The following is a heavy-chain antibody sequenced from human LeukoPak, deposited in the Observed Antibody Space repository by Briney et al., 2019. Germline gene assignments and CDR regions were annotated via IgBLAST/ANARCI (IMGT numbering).Heavy chain of an antibody. J-gene: IGHJ4*02. CDR3: ARGYSSSVHY. CDR2: INPGGGTT. V-gene: IGHV1-46*01. D-gene: IGHD6-13*01. Sequence: ASVKVSCKASGDTFTNYYIHWVRQAPGQGLEWMGIINPGGGTTSSPQKFQGRVTMTRDTSTSTVYLELSSLRSEDTAVYYCARGYSSSVHYWGQGTLVTVSS. CDR1: GDTFTNYY.